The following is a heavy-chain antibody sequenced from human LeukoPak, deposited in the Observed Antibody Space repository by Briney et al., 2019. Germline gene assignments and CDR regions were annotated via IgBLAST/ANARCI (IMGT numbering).Heavy chain of an antibody. Sequence: QSGGSLRLSCAASGFTFSNHAMSWVRQTPGKGLRWVSVISGSGRTTEYADSVKGRFTISRDNSKNTLSLQMNSLRVEDTAIYYCAKNVVVKRYIDYWGQGTLVTVSS. V-gene: IGHV3-23*01. D-gene: IGHD2-15*01. CDR2: ISGSGRTT. CDR3: AKNVVVKRYIDY. CDR1: GFTFSNHA. J-gene: IGHJ4*02.